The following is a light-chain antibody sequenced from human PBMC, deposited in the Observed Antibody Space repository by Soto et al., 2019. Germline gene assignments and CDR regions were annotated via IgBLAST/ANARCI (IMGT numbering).Light chain of an antibody. V-gene: IGLV7-43*01. CDR1: TGAVTSGYY. CDR2: NTG. J-gene: IGLJ1*01. Sequence: QAFVTQEPSLTVSPGVTVTLTCSSSTGAVTSGYYPNWFQQKPGQAPRALIFNTGNRHPWTPARFSGSLLGGKAALTPSDVQPEDEADYYCLLYYGGAYVLGTGTKVTVL. CDR3: LLYYGGAYV.